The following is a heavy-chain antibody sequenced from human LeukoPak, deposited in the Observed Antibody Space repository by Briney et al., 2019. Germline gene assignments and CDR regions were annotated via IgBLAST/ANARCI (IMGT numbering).Heavy chain of an antibody. CDR2: IRSKAYGGTT. D-gene: IGHD5-18*01. V-gene: IGHV3-49*04. Sequence: PGGSLRLSCAASGFTFSSYAMSWVRQAPGKGLEWVGFIRSKAYGGTTEYAASVKGRFTISRDDSKSIAYLQMNSLKTEDTAVYYCTRESGDTAMAPTSDYWGQGTLVTVSS. CDR1: GFTFSSYA. J-gene: IGHJ4*02. CDR3: TRESGDTAMAPTSDY.